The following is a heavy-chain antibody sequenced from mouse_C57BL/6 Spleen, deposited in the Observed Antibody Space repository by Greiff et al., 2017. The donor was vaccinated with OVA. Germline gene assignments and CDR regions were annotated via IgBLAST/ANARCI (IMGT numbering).Heavy chain of an antibody. CDR3: ARGEDYGDY. Sequence: EVQLQQSGGGLVKPGGSLKLSCAASGFTFSDYGLHWVRQAPEKGLEWVAYISSGSSTIYYADTVKGRFTISRDNAKNTLFLQMTSLRSEDTAMYYCARGEDYGDYWGQGTTLTVSS. V-gene: IGHV5-17*01. CDR1: GFTFSDYG. CDR2: ISSGSSTI. J-gene: IGHJ2*01.